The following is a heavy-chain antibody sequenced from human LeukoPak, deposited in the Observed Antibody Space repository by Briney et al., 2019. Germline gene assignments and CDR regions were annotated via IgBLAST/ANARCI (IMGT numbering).Heavy chain of an antibody. D-gene: IGHD3-10*01. CDR1: GYTFTSYD. Sequence: ASVKVSCKASGYTFTSYDINWVRQATGQGLEWMGWMNPNSGNTGYAQKFQGRVTMTRNTSISTAYMELSSLRSEDTAVYYCARYYGSGSCWRLNYYYYYGMDVWGQGTTVTVSS. J-gene: IGHJ6*02. CDR2: MNPNSGNT. V-gene: IGHV1-8*01. CDR3: ARYYGSGSCWRLNYYYYYGMDV.